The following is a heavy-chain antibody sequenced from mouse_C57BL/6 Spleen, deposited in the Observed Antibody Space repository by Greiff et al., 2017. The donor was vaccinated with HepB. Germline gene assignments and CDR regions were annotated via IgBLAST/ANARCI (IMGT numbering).Heavy chain of an antibody. CDR1: GYAFSSSW. V-gene: IGHV1-82*01. CDR2: IYPGDGDT. D-gene: IGHD1-1*01. CDR3: ARGGTTVVSYAMDY. Sequence: VQLQQSGPELVKPGASVKISCKASGYAFSSSWMNWVKQRPGKGLEWIGRIYPGDGDTNYNGKFKGKATLTADKSSSTAYMQLSSLTSEDSAVYFCARGGTTVVSYAMDYWGQGTSVTVSS. J-gene: IGHJ4*01.